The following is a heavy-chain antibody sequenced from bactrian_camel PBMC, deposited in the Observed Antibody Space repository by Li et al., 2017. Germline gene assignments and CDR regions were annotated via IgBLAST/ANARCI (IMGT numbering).Heavy chain of an antibody. J-gene: IGHJ6*01. CDR2: IDTDGTT. CDR1: DYIVTNYS. CDR3: TFARYSCSPWDLRPSDFGY. V-gene: IGHV3S53*01. Sequence: HVQLVESGGGSVQSGGSMTLSCPVSDYIVTNYSMGWFRQEVGKQREGVAAIDTDGTTTYADSVKGRFTISRDNAENKAYLQMNSLKPEDTAMYYCTFARYSCSPWDLRPSDFGYWGQGTQVTVS. D-gene: IGHD2*01.